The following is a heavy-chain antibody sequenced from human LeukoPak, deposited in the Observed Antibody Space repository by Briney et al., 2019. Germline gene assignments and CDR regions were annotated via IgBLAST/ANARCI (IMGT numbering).Heavy chain of an antibody. J-gene: IGHJ4*02. D-gene: IGHD2-2*01. CDR2: IYYSGST. V-gene: IGHV4-39*01. CDR3: AGGGLGTNDY. CDR1: GGSLSSSSYY. Sequence: PSETLSLTCTVSGGSLSSSSYYWGWIRQPPGKGLEWIGSIYYSGSTYYNPSLKSRVTISVDTSKNQFSLKLSSVTAADTAVYYCAGGGLGTNDYCGQGTLGTASP.